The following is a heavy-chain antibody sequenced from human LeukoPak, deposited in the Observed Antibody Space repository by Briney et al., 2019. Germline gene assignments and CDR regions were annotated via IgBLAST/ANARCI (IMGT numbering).Heavy chain of an antibody. V-gene: IGHV5-51*01. D-gene: IGHD3-9*01. CDR3: ARHTIRDAFDI. Sequence: GESLKISSRASGYSFTSYWIGWVRQMPGKGLEWMGIIYPGDSDTRYSPSFQGQVTISADKSISTAYLQWSSLKASDTAMYYCARHTIRDAFDIWGQGTMVTVSS. CDR1: GYSFTSYW. CDR2: IYPGDSDT. J-gene: IGHJ3*02.